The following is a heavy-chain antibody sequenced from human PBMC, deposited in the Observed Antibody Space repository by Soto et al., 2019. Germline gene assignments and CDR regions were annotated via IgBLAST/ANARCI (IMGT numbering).Heavy chain of an antibody. J-gene: IGHJ3*02. CDR3: AREFAGDAFDI. CDR1: GFTFSSYA. V-gene: IGHV3-30-3*01. D-gene: IGHD3-10*01. CDR2: ISYDGSNK. Sequence: QVQLVESGGGVVQPGRSLRLSCAASGFTFSSYAMHWVRQAPGKGLEWVAVISYDGSNKYYADSVKGRFTISRDNSKNPLYLQMNSLKAEDTAVYYCAREFAGDAFDIWGQGTMVTVSS.